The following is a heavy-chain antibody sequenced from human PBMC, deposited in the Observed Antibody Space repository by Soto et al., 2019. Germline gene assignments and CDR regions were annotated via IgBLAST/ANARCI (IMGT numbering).Heavy chain of an antibody. CDR1: GGSLSSSNR. J-gene: IGHJ4*02. CDR2: LFYSGST. Sequence: SETLSLTCAVSGGSLSSSNRWSWVRQPPGQTLGWLGELFYSGSTKYNPSLSSRVTISADQSKNVFSLRLTSVTAADTAMYYCVHHGGVRYYPDVWGQGVLVTVSS. V-gene: IGHV4-4*02. CDR3: VHHGGVRYYPDV. D-gene: IGHD2-8*01.